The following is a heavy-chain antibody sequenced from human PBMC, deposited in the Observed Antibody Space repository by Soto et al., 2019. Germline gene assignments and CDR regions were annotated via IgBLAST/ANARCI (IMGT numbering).Heavy chain of an antibody. Sequence: PSETLSLTCTVSGGSISSYYWSWIRQPPGKGLEWIGYIYYSGSTNYNPSLKSRVTISVDTSKNQFSLKLSSVTAADTAVYYCARVGSPWELISGAFDIWGQGTMVTVSS. CDR2: IYYSGST. J-gene: IGHJ3*02. CDR1: GGSISSYY. D-gene: IGHD1-26*01. CDR3: ARVGSPWELISGAFDI. V-gene: IGHV4-59*01.